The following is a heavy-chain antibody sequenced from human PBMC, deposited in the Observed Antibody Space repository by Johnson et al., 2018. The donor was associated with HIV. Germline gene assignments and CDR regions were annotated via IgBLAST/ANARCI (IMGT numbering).Heavy chain of an antibody. Sequence: VQLVESGGGLVQPGRSLRLSCAASGFTFDDYAMHWVRQAPGKGLEWVSGIDWNGGSTGYADSVKGRFTISRDNTKNTLYLQMNSLRAEDTAVYYCAKDRSMDDAFDIWGQGTMVTVSS. V-gene: IGHV3-9*01. CDR3: AKDRSMDDAFDI. CDR1: GFTFDDYA. CDR2: IDWNGGST. J-gene: IGHJ3*02. D-gene: IGHD1-26*01.